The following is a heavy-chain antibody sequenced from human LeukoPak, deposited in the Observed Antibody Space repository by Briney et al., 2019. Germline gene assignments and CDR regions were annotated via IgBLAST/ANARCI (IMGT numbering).Heavy chain of an antibody. J-gene: IGHJ6*03. CDR2: IRYDGSNE. V-gene: IGHV3-30*02. Sequence: GGSLRLSCAASGFSFSGYGMHWVRQAPGKGLEWVAFIRYDGSNEYYADSVKGRFTISRDKSKNTLSLQMNGPRVEDTAVYYCAKVMPPGRIRFYSYYMDVWGKGTTVTVS. CDR1: GFSFSGYG. D-gene: IGHD2-15*01. CDR3: AKVMPPGRIRFYSYYMDV.